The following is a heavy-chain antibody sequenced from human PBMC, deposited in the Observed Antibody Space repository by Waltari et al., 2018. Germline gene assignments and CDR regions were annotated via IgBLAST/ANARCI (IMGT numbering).Heavy chain of an antibody. V-gene: IGHV3-48*04. D-gene: IGHD3-3*01. CDR2: ISSSSSTI. J-gene: IGHJ4*02. Sequence: EVQLVESGGGLVQPGGSLRLSCAASGFTFSSYSMNWVRQAPGKGLEWVSYISSSSSTIYYADSVKGRFTISRDNAKNSLYLQMNSLRAEDTAVYYCASQRITIFGVVSAPDYWGQGTLVTVSS. CDR1: GFTFSSYS. CDR3: ASQRITIFGVVSAPDY.